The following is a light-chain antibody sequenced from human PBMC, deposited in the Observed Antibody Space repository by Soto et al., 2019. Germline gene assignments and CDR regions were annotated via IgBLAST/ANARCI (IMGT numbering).Light chain of an antibody. CDR3: QEYNTHSRYT. Sequence: DIQMTQSPSTLSASVGDRVCITCRASQSISGWLAWYQQKPGKAPKLLIYKASSLESGVPSRFSGSGSGTEFTLTISSLQPDGFATYYCQEYNTHSRYTFGQGTKLEIK. V-gene: IGKV1-5*03. CDR1: QSISGW. J-gene: IGKJ2*01. CDR2: KAS.